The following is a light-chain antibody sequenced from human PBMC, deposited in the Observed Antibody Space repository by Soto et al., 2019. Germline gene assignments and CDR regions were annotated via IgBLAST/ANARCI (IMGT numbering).Light chain of an antibody. CDR3: CSYAGSTTFYV. V-gene: IGLV2-23*02. Sequence: QSVLTQPASVSGSPGQSITISCTGTSSDVGSYNLVSWYQHHPGKAPKLMISEVSKRPSGVSNRFSGSKSGSTASLTISGLQAEDEADYYCCSYAGSTTFYVFGTGTKVTVL. CDR1: SSDVGSYNL. CDR2: EVS. J-gene: IGLJ1*01.